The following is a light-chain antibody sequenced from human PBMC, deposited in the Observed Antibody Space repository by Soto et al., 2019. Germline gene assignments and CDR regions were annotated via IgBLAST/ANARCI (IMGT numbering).Light chain of an antibody. J-gene: IGKJ5*01. CDR1: QNINNY. V-gene: IGKV1-33*01. CDR3: QQYENLPT. Sequence: DIQMTQSPSSLSASVGDRVNISCQASQNINNYLNWYQQQPGRAPKLLIYDASNLEAGVPSRFSGSGSGTDFTFTISRLQPEDIATYYCQQYENLPTFGQGTRLEIK. CDR2: DAS.